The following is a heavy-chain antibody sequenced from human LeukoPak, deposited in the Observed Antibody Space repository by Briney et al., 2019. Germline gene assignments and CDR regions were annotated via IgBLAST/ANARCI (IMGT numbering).Heavy chain of an antibody. V-gene: IGHV4-4*07. CDR2: IYTSGST. D-gene: IGHD6-19*01. CDR1: AGSISSYY. J-gene: IGHJ3*02. CDR3: AREESSGWYFRGWDAFDI. Sequence: PSETLSLTCTVSAGSISSYYWSWIRQPDGKGLEWIGRIYTSGSTNYNPSLKSRVTMSVDTSKDQSSLKLSSVTAADTAVYYCAREESSGWYFRGWDAFDIWGQGTMVTVSS.